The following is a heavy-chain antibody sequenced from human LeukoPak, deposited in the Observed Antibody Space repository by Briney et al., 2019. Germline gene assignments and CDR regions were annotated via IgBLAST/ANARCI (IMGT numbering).Heavy chain of an antibody. J-gene: IGHJ4*02. CDR3: AKVSRKPRRSPFDY. Sequence: GGSLRLSCAASGFTFSDYYMSWIRQAPGKGLEWVSYISSSGSTIYYADSVKGRFTISRDNAKNSLYLQMNSLRAEDTAVYYCAKVSRKPRRSPFDYWGQGTLVTVSS. CDR1: GFTFSDYY. CDR2: ISSSGSTI. V-gene: IGHV3-11*04. D-gene: IGHD1-14*01.